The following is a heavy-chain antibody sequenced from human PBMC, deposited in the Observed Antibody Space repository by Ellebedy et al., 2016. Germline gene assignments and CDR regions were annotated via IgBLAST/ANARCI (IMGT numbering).Heavy chain of an antibody. CDR1: GFTFSNAW. Sequence: GESLKISCAASGFTFSNAWMSWVRQAPGKGLEWVGRIKSKTDGGTTDYAAPVKGRFTISRDDSKNTLYLQMNSLKTEDTAVYYCTTDGDGDPRGLCWGQGTLVTVSS. J-gene: IGHJ4*02. V-gene: IGHV3-15*01. D-gene: IGHD4-17*01. CDR3: TTDGDGDPRGLC. CDR2: IKSKTDGGTT.